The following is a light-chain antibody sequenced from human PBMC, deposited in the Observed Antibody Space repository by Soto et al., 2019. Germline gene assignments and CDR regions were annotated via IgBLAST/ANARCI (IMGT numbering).Light chain of an antibody. CDR3: LQHTTYPWT. V-gene: IGKV1-17*01. CDR1: QGIGND. J-gene: IGKJ1*01. CDR2: AVS. Sequence: DIQMTQSPSSLSASVGDRVTITCRASQGIGNDLGWFQQNPGKAPKRLIYAVSSLQSGVPSRFSGSRSGTEFTLTISSLQPEDFATYYCLQHTTYPWTFGQGTKVEIK.